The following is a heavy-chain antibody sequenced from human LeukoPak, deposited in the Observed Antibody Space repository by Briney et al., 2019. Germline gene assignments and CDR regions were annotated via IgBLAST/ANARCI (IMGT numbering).Heavy chain of an antibody. J-gene: IGHJ4*02. CDR1: GFTVSRNY. Sequence: GGSLRLSCAASGFTVSRNYMSWVRQAPGKGLEWVSVIYSGGRSYYADSVKGRFTISRDNSKNTLYLQMNSLRVEDTAVYYCARSSRRAQGSSGYYRSFDYWGQGTLVTVSS. V-gene: IGHV3-66*01. CDR3: ARSSRRAQGSSGYYRSFDY. D-gene: IGHD3-22*01. CDR2: IYSGGRS.